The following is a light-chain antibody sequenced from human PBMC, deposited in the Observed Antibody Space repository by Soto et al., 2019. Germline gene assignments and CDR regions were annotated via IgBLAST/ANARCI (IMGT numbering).Light chain of an antibody. Sequence: EIVMTQSPATLSVSPGERATLSCRASQSVSSNLAWYQQKPGQAPRLLIYGASTRATGIPARFSGSGSGTEFPPTITSLQSEDFAVYYCQQYHNWPPYTFGQGTKLDIK. CDR1: QSVSSN. V-gene: IGKV3-15*01. CDR3: QQYHNWPPYT. J-gene: IGKJ2*01. CDR2: GAS.